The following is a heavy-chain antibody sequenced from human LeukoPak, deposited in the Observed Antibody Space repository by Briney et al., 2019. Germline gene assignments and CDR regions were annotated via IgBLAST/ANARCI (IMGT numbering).Heavy chain of an antibody. Sequence: SETLSLTCTVSGGSISSYYWSWIRQPPGKGLEWIGYIYYSGSTNYNPSLKSRVTISVDTSKNQFSLKLSSVTAADTAVYHCARSPLYYGSGDYYYYYYMDVWGKGTTVTVSS. V-gene: IGHV4-59*01. CDR1: GGSISSYY. J-gene: IGHJ6*03. CDR3: ARSPLYYGSGDYYYYYYMDV. CDR2: IYYSGST. D-gene: IGHD3-10*01.